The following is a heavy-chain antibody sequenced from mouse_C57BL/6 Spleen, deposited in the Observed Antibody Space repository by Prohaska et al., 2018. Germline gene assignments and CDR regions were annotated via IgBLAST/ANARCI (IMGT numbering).Heavy chain of an antibody. Sequence: HGKSLEWIGDINPNNGGTSYNQKFKGKATLTVDKSSSTAYMELRSLTSEDSAVYYCARSPLLNAMDYWGQGTSVTVSS. J-gene: IGHJ4*01. D-gene: IGHD2-1*01. CDR3: ARSPLLNAMDY. CDR2: INPNNGGT. V-gene: IGHV1-26*01.